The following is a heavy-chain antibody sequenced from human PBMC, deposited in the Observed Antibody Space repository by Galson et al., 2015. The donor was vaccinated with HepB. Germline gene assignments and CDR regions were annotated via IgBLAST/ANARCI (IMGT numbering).Heavy chain of an antibody. Sequence: SLRLSCAASGFTFSSYAMHWVRQAPGKGLEWVAVISYDGSNKYYADSVKGRFTISRDNSKNTLYLQMNSLRAEDTAVYYCAREDIVVVPAAIPPGYFDYWGQGTLVTVSS. CDR2: ISYDGSNK. CDR3: AREDIVVVPAAIPPGYFDY. CDR1: GFTFSSYA. D-gene: IGHD2-2*02. V-gene: IGHV3-30-3*01. J-gene: IGHJ4*02.